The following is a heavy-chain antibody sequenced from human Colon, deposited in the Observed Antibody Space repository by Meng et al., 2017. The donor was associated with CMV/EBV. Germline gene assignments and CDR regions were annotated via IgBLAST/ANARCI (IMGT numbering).Heavy chain of an antibody. CDR2: IYSAGGS. Sequence: GESLKISCAASGFTFSSYAMSWVRQAPGKGLEWVSVIYSAGGSYYADSVKGRFTISRDISKNMVFLEMNGLTAEDTAVYYCARGLTHLGGSTLRAFDYWGQGTLVTVSS. V-gene: IGHV3-53*01. CDR3: ARGLTHLGGSTLRAFDY. CDR1: GFTFSSYA. D-gene: IGHD1-26*01. J-gene: IGHJ4*02.